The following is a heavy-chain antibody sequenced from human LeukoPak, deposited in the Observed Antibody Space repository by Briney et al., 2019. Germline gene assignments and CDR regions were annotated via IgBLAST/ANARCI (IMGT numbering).Heavy chain of an antibody. Sequence: GGSLRLSCAASGFTFSDYYMSWIRQAPGKGLEWVSYISSSSSYTNYADSVKGRFTISRDNAKNSLYLQMNSLRAEDTAVYYCAKLSRDCSTTSCYVDYWGQGTLVTVSS. J-gene: IGHJ4*02. D-gene: IGHD2-2*01. CDR2: ISSSSSYT. CDR3: AKLSRDCSTTSCYVDY. V-gene: IGHV3-11*03. CDR1: GFTFSDYY.